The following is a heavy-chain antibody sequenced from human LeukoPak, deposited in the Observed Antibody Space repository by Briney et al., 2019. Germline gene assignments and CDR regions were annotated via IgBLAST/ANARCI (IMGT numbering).Heavy chain of an antibody. CDR1: GDSISSYF. J-gene: IGHJ4*02. V-gene: IGHV4-4*07. Sequence: NPSETLSLTCTVSGDSISSYFWSWIRQPAGKGLEWIGRIYASGSANYNPSLKSRVTMSVDTSKNQFSLELSSVTAADTAVYYRARVAYDILTGYLYYFDYWGQGTLVTVSS. D-gene: IGHD3-9*01. CDR2: IYASGSA. CDR3: ARVAYDILTGYLYYFDY.